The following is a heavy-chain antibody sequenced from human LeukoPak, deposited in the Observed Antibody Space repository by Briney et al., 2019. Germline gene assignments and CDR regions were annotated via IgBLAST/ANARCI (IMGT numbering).Heavy chain of an antibody. J-gene: IGHJ6*02. CDR1: GGSISSGDYY. V-gene: IGHV4-30-4*01. CDR3: ARDILYYYGMDV. Sequence: PSETLSLTCTVSGGSISSGDYYWSWIRQPPGKGLEWIGCIYYSGSTYYNPSLKSRVTISVDTSKNQFSLKLSSVTAADTAVYYCARDILYYYGMDVWGQGTTVTVSS. CDR2: IYYSGST.